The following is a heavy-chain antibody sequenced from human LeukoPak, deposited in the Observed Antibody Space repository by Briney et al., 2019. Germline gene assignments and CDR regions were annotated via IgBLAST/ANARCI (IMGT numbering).Heavy chain of an antibody. CDR3: ARDRSAENYYYYYYMDV. V-gene: IGHV4-61*02. CDR2: IYTSGST. J-gene: IGHJ6*03. D-gene: IGHD6-19*01. Sequence: SETLSLTCTVSGGSISSGSYYWSWIRQPARKGLEWIGRIYTSGSTNYNPSLKSRVTISVDTSKNQFSLKLSSVTAADTAVYYCARDRSAENYYYYYYMDVWGKGTTVTVSS. CDR1: GGSISSGSYY.